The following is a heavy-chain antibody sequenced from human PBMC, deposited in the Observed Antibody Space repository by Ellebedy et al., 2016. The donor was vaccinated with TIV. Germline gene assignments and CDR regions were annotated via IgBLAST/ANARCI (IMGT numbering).Heavy chain of an antibody. V-gene: IGHV3-30-3*01. D-gene: IGHD3-22*01. CDR2: ISYDGSNK. J-gene: IGHJ4*02. CDR3: ARGGYYDSSGYYYFEY. CDR1: GFTFSNYA. Sequence: GGSLRLXXAASGFTFSNYAMHWVRQAPGKGLEWVAVISYDGSNKYYADSVKGRFTISRDNSKNTLYLQMNSLRAEDTAVYYCARGGYYDSSGYYYFEYWGQGTLVTVSS.